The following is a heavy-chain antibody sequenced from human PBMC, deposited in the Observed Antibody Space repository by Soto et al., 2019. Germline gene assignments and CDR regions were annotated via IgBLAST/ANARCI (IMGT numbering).Heavy chain of an antibody. Sequence: PGGSLRLSCIGSGFTFSSYAMNWVRQAPGKGLEWVSSISSSSKYIYYTDTVKGRFTISRDNAKNSLYLQMNGLRAEDTALYYCARDPDAEYSGNYHTPRSLDPWGQGT. D-gene: IGHD1-26*01. J-gene: IGHJ5*02. CDR2: ISSSSKYI. V-gene: IGHV3-21*01. CDR3: ARDPDAEYSGNYHTPRSLDP. CDR1: GFTFSSYA.